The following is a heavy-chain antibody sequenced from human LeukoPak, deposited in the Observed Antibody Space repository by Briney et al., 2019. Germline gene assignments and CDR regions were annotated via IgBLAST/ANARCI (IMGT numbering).Heavy chain of an antibody. CDR2: ISYDGSNK. CDR1: GFTFSGYW. D-gene: IGHD6-19*01. V-gene: IGHV3-30-3*01. J-gene: IGHJ6*02. CDR3: AREGLYSSGWYQDYYYYGMDV. Sequence: GGSLRLSCAASGFTFSGYWMNWVRQAPGKGLEWVAVISYDGSNKYYADSVKGRFTISRDNSKNTLYLQMNSLRAEDTAVYYCAREGLYSSGWYQDYYYYGMDVWGQGTTVTVSS.